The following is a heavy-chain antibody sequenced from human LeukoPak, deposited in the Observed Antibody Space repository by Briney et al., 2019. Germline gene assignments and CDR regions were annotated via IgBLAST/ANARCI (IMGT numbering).Heavy chain of an antibody. CDR2: ISAYNGNT. CDR1: GYTFTSYG. D-gene: IGHD3-22*01. V-gene: IGHV1-18*01. CDR3: ARDRPYDSSGYGNAGY. J-gene: IGHJ4*02. Sequence: ASVKVSCKASGYTFTSYGISWVRQAPGQGLEWMGWISAYNGNTNYAQKLQGRVTMTTDTSTSTAYMELRSLRSDDTAVYYCARDRPYDSSGYGNAGYWGQGTLVTVSS.